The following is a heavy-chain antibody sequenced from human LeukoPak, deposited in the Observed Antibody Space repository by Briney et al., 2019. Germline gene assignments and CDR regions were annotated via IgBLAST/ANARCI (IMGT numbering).Heavy chain of an antibody. D-gene: IGHD2-21*02. V-gene: IGHV1-69*13. CDR3: ARWTDCGGDCYSPAANAFDI. CDR2: IIPIFGTA. CDR1: GGTFSSYA. J-gene: IGHJ3*02. Sequence: ASVKVSCKASGGTFSSYAISWVRQAPGQGLEWMGGIIPIFGTANYAQKFQGRVTITADESTSTAYMELSSLRSEDTAVYYCARWTDCGGDCYSPAANAFDIWGQGTMVTVSS.